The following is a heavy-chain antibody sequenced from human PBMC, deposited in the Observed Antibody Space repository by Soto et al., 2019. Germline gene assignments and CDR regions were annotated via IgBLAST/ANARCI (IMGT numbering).Heavy chain of an antibody. CDR1: GGSISSHY. V-gene: IGHV4-59*11. Sequence: QVQLQESGPGLVKPSETLSLTCTVSGGSISSHYWSWIRQPPGKGLEWIGYIYYSGSTNYNPSLKSRVTISVDTSKSQFSLKLSSVTAADTAVYYCAREVSTGYYYHLDVWGKGTTVTVSS. CDR2: IYYSGST. CDR3: AREVSTGYYYHLDV. J-gene: IGHJ6*03. D-gene: IGHD2-8*02.